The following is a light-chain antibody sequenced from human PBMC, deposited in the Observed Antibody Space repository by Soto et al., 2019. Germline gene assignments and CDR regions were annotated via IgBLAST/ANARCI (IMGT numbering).Light chain of an antibody. J-gene: IGKJ2*01. CDR1: QSVFYSSDSRYN. CDR2: WAS. V-gene: IGKV4-1*01. Sequence: DIVMTQSPDSLAVSLGERATINCKSSQSVFYSSDSRYNLTWYQQKPGQPPKLLISWASTRESGVPDRFSGSGSGTDFTLTISSLQAEDVAIYYCQQHYSTPHTFGQGTKLEI. CDR3: QQHYSTPHT.